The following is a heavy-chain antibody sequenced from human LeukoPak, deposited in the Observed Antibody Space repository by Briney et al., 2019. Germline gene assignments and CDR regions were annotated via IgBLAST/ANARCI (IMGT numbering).Heavy chain of an antibody. CDR1: GFTFSSYW. Sequence: GGSLRLSCAASGFTFSSYWMTWVRQTPGKGLEWVASIHQDGGDKFYVDSVKGRFTVSRDNAKNSLYLQMDSLRAEDTAVYYCARRGADYWGQGTLVTVSS. J-gene: IGHJ4*02. CDR3: ARRGADY. V-gene: IGHV3-7*05. CDR2: IHQDGGDK. D-gene: IGHD3-16*01.